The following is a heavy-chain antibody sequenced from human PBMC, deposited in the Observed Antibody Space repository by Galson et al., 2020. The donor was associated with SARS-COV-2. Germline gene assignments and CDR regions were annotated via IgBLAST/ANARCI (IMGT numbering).Heavy chain of an antibody. CDR3: ACRHITFGGVHAFDI. CDR2: IYWDDDK. D-gene: IGHD3-16*01. J-gene: IGHJ3*02. V-gene: IGHV2-5*02. Sequence: SGPTLTKPTKTLTLTCTLSGFSLTTSAVGVGWIRQPPVKALKWLALIYWDDDKGHSPSLKSRLPTTMATSKNQVVLTMTNMDPVDTATYYGACRHITFGGVHAFDIWGQGTMVTVSS. CDR1: GFSLTTSAVG.